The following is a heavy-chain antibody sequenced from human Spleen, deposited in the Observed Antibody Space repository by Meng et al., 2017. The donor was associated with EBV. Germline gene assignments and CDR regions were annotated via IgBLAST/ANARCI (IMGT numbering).Heavy chain of an antibody. CDR2: MKPESHPA. V-gene: IGHV1-8*01. CDR1: GSTLGDYD. CDR3: ARVLSSGCETHYFDY. Sequence: CGLGENEPWASVKIVCKAVGSTLGDYDSNWVRQATGQGHEWVVWMKPESHPADYAQTFQGRLTMTRNTSTNTAYMELSSLRSADTGVYYCARVLSSGCETHYFDYWGQGTLVTVSS. J-gene: IGHJ4*02. D-gene: IGHD6-19*01.